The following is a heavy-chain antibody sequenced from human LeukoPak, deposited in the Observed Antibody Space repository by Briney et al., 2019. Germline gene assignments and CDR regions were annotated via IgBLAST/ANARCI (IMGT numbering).Heavy chain of an antibody. D-gene: IGHD1-26*01. V-gene: IGHV4-31*03. CDR1: GGSISSGGYY. Sequence: SQTLSLTCTVSGGSISSGGYYWSWIRQHPGEGLEWIGYIYYSGSTYYNPSLKSRVTISVDTSKNQFSLNLSSVTAADTAVYYCARVSSGSYSSFDYWGQGTLVTVSS. J-gene: IGHJ4*02. CDR2: IYYSGST. CDR3: ARVSSGSYSSFDY.